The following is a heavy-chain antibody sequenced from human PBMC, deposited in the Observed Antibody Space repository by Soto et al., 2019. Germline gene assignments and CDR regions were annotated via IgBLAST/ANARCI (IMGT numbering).Heavy chain of an antibody. CDR2: IYYSGST. D-gene: IGHD6-13*01. CDR3: ARCPENIAAAGLNWFDP. Sequence: SETLSLTCTVSGGSISSGGYYWSWIRQHPGKGLEWIGYIYYSGSTYYKTSLKSRVTISVDTSKNQFSLKLSSVTAADTAVYFCARCPENIAAAGLNWFDPWGKGTLVTVSS. V-gene: IGHV4-31*03. CDR1: GGSISSGGYY. J-gene: IGHJ5*02.